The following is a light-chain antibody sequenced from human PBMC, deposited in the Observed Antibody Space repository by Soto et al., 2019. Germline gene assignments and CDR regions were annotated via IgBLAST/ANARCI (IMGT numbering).Light chain of an antibody. CDR2: DVR. CDR1: SSDVGGYNF. CDR3: CSYAGSYTWA. V-gene: IGLV2-11*01. J-gene: IGLJ1*01. Sequence: QSALTQPRSVSGSPGQSVTISCTGTSSDVGGYNFVSWYQQHPGKAPKLKIYDVRKRPSGVPDRFSGSKSGNTASLTISGLQAEDEADYYCCSYAGSYTWAFGTGTKVTVL.